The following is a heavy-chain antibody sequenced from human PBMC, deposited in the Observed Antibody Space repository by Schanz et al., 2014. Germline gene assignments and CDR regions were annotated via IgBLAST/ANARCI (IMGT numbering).Heavy chain of an antibody. J-gene: IGHJ6*02. V-gene: IGHV3-NL1*01. CDR3: AKGMGYCSGGTCYDYYYYGLDV. D-gene: IGHD2-15*01. CDR2: ISHSGGSK. Sequence: QVQLVESGGGVVQPGRSLRLSCAASGFTFSSYGMHWVRQAPGKGLEWVSSISHSGGSKYYADSVKGRFTISRDNSENTLYLQMNSLSADDTAVFYCAKGMGYCSGGTCYDYYYYGLDVWGQGALVTVSS. CDR1: GFTFSSYG.